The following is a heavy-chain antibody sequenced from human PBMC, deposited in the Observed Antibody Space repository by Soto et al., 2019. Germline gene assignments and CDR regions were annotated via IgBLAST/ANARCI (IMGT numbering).Heavy chain of an antibody. Sequence: GGSLRLSCAASGFTFSSYEMNWVRQAPGKGLEWVSYINSSGSTIYYADSVKGRFTISRDNAKNSLYLQMNSLRAEDTAVYYCARDSTDLFGVVILLADYWGQGTLVTVSS. CDR1: GFTFSSYE. CDR2: INSSGSTI. J-gene: IGHJ4*02. CDR3: ARDSTDLFGVVILLADY. D-gene: IGHD3-3*01. V-gene: IGHV3-48*03.